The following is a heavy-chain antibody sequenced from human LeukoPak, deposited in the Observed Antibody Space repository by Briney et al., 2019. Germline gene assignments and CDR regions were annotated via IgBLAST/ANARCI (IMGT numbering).Heavy chain of an antibody. CDR2: IYPDDSDS. D-gene: IGHD5-12*01. Sequence: GESLKISCKGSGYSFTNYWIGWVRQMPGKGLEWMGIIYPDDSDSRYSPSFQGQVTISADKSISTAYLHWSSLKASDTAMYYCARHQGYSGYLLPDYWGQGTLVTVSS. CDR1: GYSFTNYW. J-gene: IGHJ4*02. CDR3: ARHQGYSGYLLPDY. V-gene: IGHV5-51*01.